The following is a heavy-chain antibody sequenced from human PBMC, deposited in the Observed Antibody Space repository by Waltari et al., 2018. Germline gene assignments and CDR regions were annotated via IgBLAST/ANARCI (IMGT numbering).Heavy chain of an antibody. V-gene: IGHV3-23*04. D-gene: IGHD1-26*01. CDR2: VSSSGAST. CDR1: GFTFSGYA. J-gene: IGHJ4*02. CDR3: ARHYDIVAATEIDS. Sequence: EVQLAESGGGIVQPGGSLRISCAGSGFTFSGYAMSWVRQAPGKGLEWVAGVSSSGASTDHADSVKGRFTVSREDSKNTLYLQMKSLRAGDTAVYYCARHYDIVAATEIDSWGPGTLVTVSS.